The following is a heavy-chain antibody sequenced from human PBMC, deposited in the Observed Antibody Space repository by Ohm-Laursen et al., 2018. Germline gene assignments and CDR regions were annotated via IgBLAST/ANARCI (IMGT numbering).Heavy chain of an antibody. V-gene: IGHV4-59*01. D-gene: IGHD5-12*01. CDR2: IYYIGST. CDR1: GGSISSYY. J-gene: IGHJ6*02. Sequence: SDTLSLTCSVSGGSISSYYWSWIRQPPGKGLEWIGSIYYIGSTYYNPSLKRRVTISVDTSKNQFSLKLSSGTAADTAVYYCARDRYSGYPQSYYYYGMDVWGQGTAVTVSS. CDR3: ARDRYSGYPQSYYYYGMDV.